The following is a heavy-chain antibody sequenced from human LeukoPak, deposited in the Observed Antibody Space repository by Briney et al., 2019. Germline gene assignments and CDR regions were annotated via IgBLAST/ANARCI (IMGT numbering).Heavy chain of an antibody. CDR3: ARVPGAGAFDI. D-gene: IGHD6-19*01. CDR1: GGSISSYY. J-gene: IGHJ3*02. CDR2: IYYSGST. V-gene: IGHV4-59*01. Sequence: SETLSLTCTVSGGSISSYYWSWIRQPPGKGLEWIGYIYYSGSTNYNPSLKSRVTISVDTSKNQFSLKLSSVTAADTAVYYCARVPGAGAFDIWGQETMVTVSS.